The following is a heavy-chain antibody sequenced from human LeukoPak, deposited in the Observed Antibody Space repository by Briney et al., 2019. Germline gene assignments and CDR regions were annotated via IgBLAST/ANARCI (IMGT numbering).Heavy chain of an antibody. CDR1: GYTFTSYA. CDR3: ARGYSYGSWFDP. J-gene: IGHJ5*02. V-gene: IGHV1-3*01. D-gene: IGHD5-18*01. CDR2: INAGNGNT. Sequence: ASVKVSCKASGYTFTSYAMHWVRQAPGQRLEWMGWINAGNGNTKYSQKFQGRVTITRDTSASTAYMELSSLRSEDTAVYYCARGYSYGSWFDPWGQGTLVTVPS.